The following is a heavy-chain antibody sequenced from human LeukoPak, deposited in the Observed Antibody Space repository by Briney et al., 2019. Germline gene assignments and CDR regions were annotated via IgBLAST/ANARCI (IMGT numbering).Heavy chain of an antibody. Sequence: PSETLSLTCAVYGGSFSGYYWSWIRQPPGKGLEWIGEINHSGSTNYNPSLKSRVTISVDTSKNQFSLKLTSVTAADTALYYRARDLYSSRTNDAFVIWGQGTMVTVSS. J-gene: IGHJ3*02. D-gene: IGHD6-13*01. CDR1: GGSFSGYY. V-gene: IGHV4-34*01. CDR2: INHSGST. CDR3: ARDLYSSRTNDAFVI.